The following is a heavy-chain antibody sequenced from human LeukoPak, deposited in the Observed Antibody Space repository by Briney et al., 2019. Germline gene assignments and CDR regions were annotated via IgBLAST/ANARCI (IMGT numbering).Heavy chain of an antibody. CDR3: ARDAEAGTIWFDP. Sequence: ASVKVSCKASGYTFTGYYMHWVRQAPGQGLEWMGWINPNSGGTNYAQKFQGRVTMTRDTPISTAYMELSRLRSDDTAVYYCARDAEAGTIWFDPWGQGTLVTVSS. V-gene: IGHV1-2*02. CDR1: GYTFTGYY. J-gene: IGHJ5*02. D-gene: IGHD6-13*01. CDR2: INPNSGGT.